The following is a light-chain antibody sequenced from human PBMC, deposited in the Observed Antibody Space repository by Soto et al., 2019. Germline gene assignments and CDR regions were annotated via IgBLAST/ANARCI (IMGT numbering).Light chain of an antibody. V-gene: IGLV2-14*01. CDR2: DVT. CDR3: SSYSSSDTPVL. J-gene: IGLJ2*01. CDR1: SSDVGAYNR. Sequence: QSALAQPASVSGSPGQSITISCTGTSSDVGAYNRVSWYQQHPGKAPKLMIYDVTDRPSGVSNRFSGSKSGNTASLTISGLQAEDEGDFYCSSYSSSDTPVLFGGGTKVTVL.